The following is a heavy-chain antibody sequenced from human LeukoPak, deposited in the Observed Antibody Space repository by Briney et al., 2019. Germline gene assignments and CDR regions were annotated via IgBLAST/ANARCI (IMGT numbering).Heavy chain of an antibody. V-gene: IGHV1-18*01. Sequence: ASVKVSCKASGYTFTSYGISWVQQAPGQGLEWMGWISAYNGNTNYAQKLQGRVTMTTDTSTSTAYMELRSLRSDDTAVYYCARVVGYCSSTSCFLDYWGQGTLVTVSS. J-gene: IGHJ4*02. CDR1: GYTFTSYG. CDR2: ISAYNGNT. D-gene: IGHD2-2*01. CDR3: ARVVGYCSSTSCFLDY.